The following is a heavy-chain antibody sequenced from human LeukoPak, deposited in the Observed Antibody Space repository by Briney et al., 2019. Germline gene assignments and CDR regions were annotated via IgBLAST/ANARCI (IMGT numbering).Heavy chain of an antibody. CDR3: AKDDIAVAGSYYMDV. CDR2: IRYDGSNK. D-gene: IGHD6-19*01. V-gene: IGHV3-30*02. CDR1: GFTFSSYW. Sequence: GGSLRLSCAASGFTFSSYWMSWVRQAPGKGLEWVAFIRYDGSNKYYADSVKGRFTISRDNSKNTLYLQMNSLRAEDTAVYYCAKDDIAVAGSYYMDVWGKGTTVTISS. J-gene: IGHJ6*03.